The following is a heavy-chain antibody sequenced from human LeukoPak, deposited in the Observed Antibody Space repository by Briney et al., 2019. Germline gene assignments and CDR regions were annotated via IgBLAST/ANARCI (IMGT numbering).Heavy chain of an antibody. Sequence: PGGSLRLSCAASGYAFSRYGLSWVRQAPGKGLEWVANIKYDGSEKFYVGSVRGRFTISRDNTNNSLHLQMNSLRAEDTAIYYCARDPTYDSGSPLGYGGQGTLVAVSS. CDR2: IKYDGSEK. CDR3: ARDPTYDSGSPLGY. D-gene: IGHD3-10*01. V-gene: IGHV3-7*01. J-gene: IGHJ4*02. CDR1: GYAFSRYG.